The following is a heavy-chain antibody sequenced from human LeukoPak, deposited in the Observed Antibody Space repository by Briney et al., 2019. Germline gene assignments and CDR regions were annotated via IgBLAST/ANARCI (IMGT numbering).Heavy chain of an antibody. Sequence: GRSLRLSCAASGFIFSNDAMHWVRQAPGKGLEWVAFIWFDGSNKHYADSVKGRFTISRDNSEDTLYLQMNSLRAEDTAVYYCVRDYWGSLDYWGQGILVTVSS. CDR1: GFIFSNDA. D-gene: IGHD7-27*01. CDR3: VRDYWGSLDY. CDR2: IWFDGSNK. J-gene: IGHJ4*02. V-gene: IGHV3-33*01.